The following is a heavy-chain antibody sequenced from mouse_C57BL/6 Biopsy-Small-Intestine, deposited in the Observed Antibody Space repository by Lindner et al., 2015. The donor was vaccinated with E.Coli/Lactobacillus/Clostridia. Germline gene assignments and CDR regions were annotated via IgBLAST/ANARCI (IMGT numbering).Heavy chain of an antibody. V-gene: IGHV1-84*02. J-gene: IGHJ1*01. CDR2: MNPNRGNT. Sequence: SVKVSCKASGYIFTNYDINWVRQASGQGPEWIGWMNPNRGNTGYAPKSQGRVTLTRDTSINTAYMELSGLTSDDTAVYYCAKNRDGYDFWGYYYYGMDVWGEGTTVTVSS. CDR3: AKNRDGYDFWGYYYYGMDV. D-gene: IGHD1-1*01. CDR1: GYIFTNYD.